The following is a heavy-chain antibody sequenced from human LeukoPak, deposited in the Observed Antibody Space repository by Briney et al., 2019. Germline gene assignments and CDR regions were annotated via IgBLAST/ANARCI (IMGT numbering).Heavy chain of an antibody. CDR2: ISTISSYI. CDR3: ARGASVVAGNDNAFDI. V-gene: IGHV3-21*01. D-gene: IGHD6-19*01. CDR1: GFSFRSYS. Sequence: GRSLRLSCAASGFSFRSYSMNGVRQAPRKGLEWVSSISTISSYIYYADSVKGRFTISRDNAKKSLYLQMNSLRADDTAVYYCARGASVVAGNDNAFDIWGQGTMVTVSS. J-gene: IGHJ3*02.